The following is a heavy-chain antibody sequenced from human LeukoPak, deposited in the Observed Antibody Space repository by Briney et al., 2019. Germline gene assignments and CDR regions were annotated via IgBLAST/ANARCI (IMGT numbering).Heavy chain of an antibody. CDR2: INPNSGGT. Sequence: GASVKVSCKASGYTFTGYYMHWVRQAPGQGLEWMGWINPNSGGTNYAQKFQGRVTMTRDTSISTAYMELSRLRSDDTAVYYCAREAVLWFGEYYYYMDVWGKGTTVTISS. CDR3: AREAVLWFGEYYYYMDV. D-gene: IGHD3-10*01. V-gene: IGHV1-2*02. J-gene: IGHJ6*03. CDR1: GYTFTGYY.